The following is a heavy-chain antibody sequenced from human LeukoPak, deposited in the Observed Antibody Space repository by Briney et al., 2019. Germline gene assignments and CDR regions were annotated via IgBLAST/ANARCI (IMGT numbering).Heavy chain of an antibody. V-gene: IGHV3-48*03. CDR1: GFTFSSYE. Sequence: QSGGSLRLSCAASGFTFSSYEVNWVRQAPGKGLEWVSYISSSGSTIYYADSVKGRFTISRDNAKNSLYLQMNSLRAEDTAVYYCARERTTYYYDSSGYSGRNYYYYGMDVWGQGTTVTVSS. J-gene: IGHJ6*02. CDR2: ISSSGSTI. CDR3: ARERTTYYYDSSGYSGRNYYYYGMDV. D-gene: IGHD3-22*01.